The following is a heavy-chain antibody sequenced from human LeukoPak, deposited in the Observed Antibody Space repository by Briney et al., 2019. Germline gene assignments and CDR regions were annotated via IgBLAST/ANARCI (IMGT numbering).Heavy chain of an antibody. Sequence: GGSLRLSCAASGFTLANYVTHWVRQAPGKGLEWEAVTSPDEGLKFYGDSVKGRFTISRDNSKNTMYLQMNNLREEDTAVYYCTRDPILGAPDYFDYWGQGTLVTVSS. CDR1: GFTLANYV. J-gene: IGHJ4*02. CDR3: TRDPILGAPDYFDY. CDR2: TSPDEGLK. D-gene: IGHD1-26*01. V-gene: IGHV3-30*04.